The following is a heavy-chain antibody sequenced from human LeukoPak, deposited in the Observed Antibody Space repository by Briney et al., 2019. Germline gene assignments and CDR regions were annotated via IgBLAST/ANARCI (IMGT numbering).Heavy chain of an antibody. Sequence: GASVKVSCKASGYTFTGYYMHWVRQAPGQGLEWMGRINPNSGGTNYAQKFQGRVTMTRDTSISTAYMELSRLRSDDTAVYYCARELPLSIAVAGTVWSAPWGQGTLVTVSS. J-gene: IGHJ5*02. V-gene: IGHV1-2*06. CDR3: ARELPLSIAVAGTVWSAP. CDR1: GYTFTGYY. D-gene: IGHD6-19*01. CDR2: INPNSGGT.